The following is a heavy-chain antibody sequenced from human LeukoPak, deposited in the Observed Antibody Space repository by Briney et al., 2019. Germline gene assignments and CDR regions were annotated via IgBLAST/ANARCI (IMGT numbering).Heavy chain of an antibody. CDR3: ARSHQRVGIEDY. D-gene: IGHD1-26*01. V-gene: IGHV3-7*01. CDR2: IKQDGSEK. J-gene: IGHJ4*02. Sequence: GGSLRLSCAASGLTFRNYWMSWVRQAPGKGLEWVANIKQDGSEKYYVDSVKGRFTISRDNAKNSLYLQMSSLRADDTAVYYCARSHQRVGIEDYWGQGTLVTVSS. CDR1: GLTFRNYW.